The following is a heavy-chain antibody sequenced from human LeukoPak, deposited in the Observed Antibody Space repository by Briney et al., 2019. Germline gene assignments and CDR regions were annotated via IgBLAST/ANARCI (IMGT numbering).Heavy chain of an antibody. Sequence: SQTLSLTCTVSGGSISSNSYHWGWIRQPPGKGLEWIGSIYYSGSTDYNPSLKSRVTISIDTSKNQFSLKLSSVTAADTAMYYCARGSGWYYLYNWFHPWGPGTLVTVS. CDR3: ARGSGWYYLYNWFHP. V-gene: IGHV4-39*07. J-gene: IGHJ5*02. D-gene: IGHD3-10*01. CDR2: IYYSGST. CDR1: GGSISSNSYH.